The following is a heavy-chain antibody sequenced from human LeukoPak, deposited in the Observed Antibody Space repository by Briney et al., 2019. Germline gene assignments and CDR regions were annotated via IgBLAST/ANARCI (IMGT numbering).Heavy chain of an antibody. Sequence: GRSLRLSCAASGFTSSSYAMQWVRQAPGKGLEWVAVISYDGNNAYYTDSVKGRFTISRDNSKNTLYVQMNSLRAEDTAVYYCARGASSSWYYVDEWGEGTLVTVSS. D-gene: IGHD6-13*01. J-gene: IGHJ4*02. V-gene: IGHV3-30-3*01. CDR3: ARGASSSWYYVDE. CDR1: GFTSSSYA. CDR2: ISYDGNNA.